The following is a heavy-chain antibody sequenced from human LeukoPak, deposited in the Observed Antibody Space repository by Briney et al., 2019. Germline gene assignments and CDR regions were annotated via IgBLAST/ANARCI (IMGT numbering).Heavy chain of an antibody. J-gene: IGHJ4*02. V-gene: IGHV5-51*01. D-gene: IGHD6-13*01. CDR2: LYPGDSDT. CDR3: ARHGLGSSWYQDY. CDR1: GYSFTNYW. Sequence: GESLKISCKGSGYSFTNYWIGWVRQMPGKGLEWMGVLYPGDSDTRYSPSFQGQVTISADKSITTAYLQWSGLKASDTAMYYCARHGLGSSWYQDYWGQGTLVTVSS.